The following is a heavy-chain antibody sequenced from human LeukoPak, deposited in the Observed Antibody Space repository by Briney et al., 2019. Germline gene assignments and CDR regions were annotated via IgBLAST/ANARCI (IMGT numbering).Heavy chain of an antibody. V-gene: IGHV3-23*01. CDR3: AGYYYDSSRGFDL. J-gene: IGHJ5*02. Sequence: PGGSLRLSCAASGFTFSCYAMSWVRQAPGKGLEGVAASSGSGGSTYYADSVKGRFTISRDNSKNTLYLQMNSLRAEDTALYYCAGYYYDSSRGFDLWGQGTLVTVSA. CDR2: SSGSGGST. CDR1: GFTFSCYA. D-gene: IGHD3-22*01.